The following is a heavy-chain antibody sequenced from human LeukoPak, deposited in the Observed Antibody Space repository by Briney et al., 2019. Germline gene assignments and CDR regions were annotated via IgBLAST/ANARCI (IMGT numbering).Heavy chain of an antibody. CDR2: VNGEGGYR. D-gene: IGHD5-24*01. Sequence: GGSLRLSCAASGFSISSFWMHWVRQAPGKGLVWVSRVNGEGGYRNYADSVKGRFTFSRDNARNTLYLQMHSLRAEDTAVYYCVRDGDDYNFDYWGQGSLVTVSS. CDR3: VRDGDDYNFDY. CDR1: GFSISSFW. J-gene: IGHJ4*02. V-gene: IGHV3-74*01.